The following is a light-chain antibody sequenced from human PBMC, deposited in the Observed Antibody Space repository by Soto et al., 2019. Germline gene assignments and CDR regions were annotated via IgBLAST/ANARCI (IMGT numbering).Light chain of an antibody. CDR2: DAS. CDR1: QDISNY. CDR3: QQYDNLLQGTS. Sequence: DIQMTQSPSSLSASVGDRVTITCQASQDISNYLNWYQQKPGKAPKLLIYDASNLETGVPSRFSGSGSGTDFTFTISSLQPEDIATYYCQQYDNLLQGTSFGQVTKVEIK. J-gene: IGKJ1*01. V-gene: IGKV1-33*01.